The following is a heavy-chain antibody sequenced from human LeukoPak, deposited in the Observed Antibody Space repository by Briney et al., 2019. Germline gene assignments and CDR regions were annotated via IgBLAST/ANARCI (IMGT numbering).Heavy chain of an antibody. D-gene: IGHD3-10*01. CDR1: GYSISSGYY. J-gene: IGHJ4*02. CDR3: ARDGSGSYSSPSFDY. V-gene: IGHV4-38-2*02. Sequence: PSETLSLTCTVSGYSISSGYYWGWIRQPPGKGLEWIGSIYHSGSTYYNPSLKSRVTISVDTSKNQFSLKLSSVTAADTAVYYCARDGSGSYSSPSFDYWGQGTLVTVSS. CDR2: IYHSGST.